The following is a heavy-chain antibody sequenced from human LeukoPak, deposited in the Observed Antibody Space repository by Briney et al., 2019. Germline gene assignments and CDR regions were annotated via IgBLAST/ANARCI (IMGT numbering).Heavy chain of an antibody. Sequence: AGGSLRLSCAASGFTFSSYGMHWVRQAPGKGLEWVAVIWYDGSNKYYADSVKGRFTISRDNSKNTLYLQMNSLRAEDTAVYYCAKTAWADSPGAFDIWGQGTMVTVSS. D-gene: IGHD1-26*01. V-gene: IGHV3-33*06. CDR2: IWYDGSNK. CDR1: GFTFSSYG. CDR3: AKTAWADSPGAFDI. J-gene: IGHJ3*02.